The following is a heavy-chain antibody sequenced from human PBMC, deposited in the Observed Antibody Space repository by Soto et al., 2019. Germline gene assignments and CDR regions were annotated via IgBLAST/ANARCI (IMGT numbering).Heavy chain of an antibody. CDR2: IKSKTDGGTT. CDR3: TPDTIAAADY. Sequence: GGSLRLSCAASGFTFSNAWMSWVRQAPGKGLEWVDRIKSKTDGGTTDYAAPVKGRFTISRDDSKNTLYLQMNSLKTEDTAVYYCTPDTIAAADYWGQGTLVTVSS. J-gene: IGHJ4*02. CDR1: GFTFSNAW. V-gene: IGHV3-15*01. D-gene: IGHD6-13*01.